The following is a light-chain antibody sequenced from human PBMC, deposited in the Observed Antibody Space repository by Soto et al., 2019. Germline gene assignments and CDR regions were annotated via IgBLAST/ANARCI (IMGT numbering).Light chain of an antibody. CDR2: GAS. Sequence: EIVLTQSPGTLSLSPGERATLSCRASQSVFSNYLAWYQQKPGQAPRLLIYGASSRATGIPDRFSGSGSGTDFTLTISRLEPEDFAVYHRQQYGSSPPRYTFGQGTKLE. CDR3: QQYGSSPPRYT. V-gene: IGKV3-20*01. J-gene: IGKJ2*01. CDR1: QSVFSNY.